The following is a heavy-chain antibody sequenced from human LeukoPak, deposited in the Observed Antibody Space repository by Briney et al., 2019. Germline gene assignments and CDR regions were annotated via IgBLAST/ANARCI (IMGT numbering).Heavy chain of an antibody. V-gene: IGHV3-30-3*01. CDR1: GFTFSSYA. CDR3: AKDYTIFGVVIIEGGYFDY. Sequence: SGGSLRLSCAASGFTFSSYAMHWVRQAPGKGLEWVAVISYDGSNKYYADSVKGRFTISRDNSKNTLYLQMNSLRAEDTAVYYCAKDYTIFGVVIIEGGYFDYWGQGTLVTVSS. J-gene: IGHJ4*02. D-gene: IGHD3-3*01. CDR2: ISYDGSNK.